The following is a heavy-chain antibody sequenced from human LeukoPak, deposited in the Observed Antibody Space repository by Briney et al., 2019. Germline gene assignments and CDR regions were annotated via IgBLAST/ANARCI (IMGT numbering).Heavy chain of an antibody. CDR1: GGTFSSYA. Sequence: SVKVSCKASGGTFSSYAISWVRQAPGQGLEWMGGIIPIFGTANYAQKFQGRVAITADESTSTAYMELSSLRSEDTAVYYCARDCSGGSCYSNWGQGTLVTVSS. V-gene: IGHV1-69*13. D-gene: IGHD2-15*01. J-gene: IGHJ4*02. CDR3: ARDCSGGSCYSN. CDR2: IIPIFGTA.